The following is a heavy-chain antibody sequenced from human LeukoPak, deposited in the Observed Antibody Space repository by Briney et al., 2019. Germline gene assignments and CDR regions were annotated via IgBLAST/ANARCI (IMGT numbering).Heavy chain of an antibody. V-gene: IGHV1-46*01. Sequence: GSVKVSCKASGYTFTSYYMHWVRQAPGQGLEWMGIINPSGGSTSYAQKFQGRVTMTRDMSTSTVYMELSSLRSEDTAVYYCARDLYSSSWDRGKRPNYYYYMDVWGKGTTVTVSS. D-gene: IGHD6-13*01. J-gene: IGHJ6*03. CDR1: GYTFTSYY. CDR3: ARDLYSSSWDRGKRPNYYYYMDV. CDR2: INPSGGST.